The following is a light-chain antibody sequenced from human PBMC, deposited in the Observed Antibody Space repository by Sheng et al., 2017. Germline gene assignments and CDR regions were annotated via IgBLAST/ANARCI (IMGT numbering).Light chain of an antibody. CDR3: QQYYTTPWT. V-gene: IGKV1-NL1*01. J-gene: IGKJ1*01. CDR1: RGLSNS. Sequence: DIQMTQSPSTLSASVGDRVTITCRASRGLSNSLAWYQQSPGIAPKLLLYATSRLADGVPSRFSGSGSGTLYTLTITSLQPEDFATYYCQQYYTTPWTFGQGTKVDIK. CDR2: ATS.